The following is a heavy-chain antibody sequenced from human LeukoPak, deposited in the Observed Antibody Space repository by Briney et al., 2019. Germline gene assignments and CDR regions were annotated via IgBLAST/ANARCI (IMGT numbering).Heavy chain of an antibody. CDR2: IRGIDGRP. CDR1: GFNFSSYA. Sequence: SGGSLRLSFAAPGFNFSSYAMSWVPQAPGKGLECVSSIRGIDGRPYYADSVKGRYTISRDNSKNTLYLQMNNLRAEDTAVYYCAKAGNIRFDYWGQGTLVTVSS. D-gene: IGHD2/OR15-2a*01. V-gene: IGHV3-23*01. J-gene: IGHJ4*02. CDR3: AKAGNIRFDY.